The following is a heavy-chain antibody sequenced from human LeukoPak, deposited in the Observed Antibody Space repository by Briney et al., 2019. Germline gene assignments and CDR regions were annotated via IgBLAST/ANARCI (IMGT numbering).Heavy chain of an antibody. CDR3: ARTTPGDSSSWYPDY. Sequence: ASVKVSCKASGYTFTGYYMHWVRQAPGQGLEWMGWINPNSGGTNYAQKFQGRVTMTRGTSISTAYMELSRLRSDDTAVYYCARTTPGDSSSWYPDYWGQGTLVTVSS. CDR2: INPNSGGT. CDR1: GYTFTGYY. D-gene: IGHD6-13*01. V-gene: IGHV1-2*02. J-gene: IGHJ4*02.